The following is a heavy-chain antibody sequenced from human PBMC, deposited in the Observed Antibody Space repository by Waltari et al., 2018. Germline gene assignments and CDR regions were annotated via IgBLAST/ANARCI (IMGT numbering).Heavy chain of an antibody. J-gene: IGHJ3*02. Sequence: QVQLVESGGGGVQPGRSLRLSCTASGFTFSNYGMHWVRQAPGKGLGGGELIWYDGIHQSYADSVKGRFTISRDNSKNTLYLQMNSLRAEDTAVYYCARDARGVEHYSFDIWGQGTMVTVSS. V-gene: IGHV3-33*08. D-gene: IGHD2-15*01. CDR2: IWYDGIHQ. CDR1: GFTFSNYG. CDR3: ARDARGVEHYSFDI.